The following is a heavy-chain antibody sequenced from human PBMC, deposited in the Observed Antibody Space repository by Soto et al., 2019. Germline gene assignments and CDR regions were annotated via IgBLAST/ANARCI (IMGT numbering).Heavy chain of an antibody. J-gene: IGHJ6*02. CDR1: GFTFSSYW. V-gene: IGHV3-74*01. CDR2: INSDGSST. D-gene: IGHD3-22*01. Sequence: GGSLRLSCAASGFTFSSYWMHWVRQAPGKGLVWVSRINSDGSSTSYADSVKGRFTISRDKAKNTLYLQMNSLRAEDTAVYYCARDYYDSSGYYYRNYGMDVWGQGTTVTVSS. CDR3: ARDYYDSSGYYYRNYGMDV.